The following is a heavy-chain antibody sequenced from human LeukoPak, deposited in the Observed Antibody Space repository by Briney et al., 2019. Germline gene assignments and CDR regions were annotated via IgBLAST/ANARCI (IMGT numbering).Heavy chain of an antibody. CDR1: GGSISSYY. CDR3: ARALLWFDP. D-gene: IGHD1-26*01. CDR2: IYYSGST. V-gene: IGHV4-59*01. J-gene: IGHJ5*02. Sequence: SETLSLTCTVSGGSISSYYWSWVRQPPGKGLEWIGYIYYSGSTNYNPSLKSRVTISVDTSKNQFSLKLSSVTAADTAVYYCARALLWFDPWGQGTLVTVSS.